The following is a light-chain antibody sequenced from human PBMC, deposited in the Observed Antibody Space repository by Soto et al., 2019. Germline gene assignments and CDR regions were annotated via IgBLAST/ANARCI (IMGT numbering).Light chain of an antibody. CDR2: GAS. Sequence: EIVMTQSPGTLSLSPGERATISCRASQVIGSRYLAWYHQKSGQAPRLLIYGASSRATGIPDRFSGSGSGTDFTLTSSRLEPEDCGVYYCQQFGSSIPHSCGQGTKLEIK. CDR1: QVIGSRY. CDR3: QQFGSSIPHS. V-gene: IGKV3-20*01. J-gene: IGKJ2*01.